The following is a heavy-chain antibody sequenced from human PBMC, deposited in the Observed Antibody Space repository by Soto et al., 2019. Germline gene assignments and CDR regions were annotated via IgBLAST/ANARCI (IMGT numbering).Heavy chain of an antibody. D-gene: IGHD5-12*01. CDR2: LNGDGSSS. CDR3: TRGASGYGNFDY. Sequence: EVQLVESGGALVQPGGSLRLSCVASGFTFSSFWLHWVRQTPGKGLVWISRLNGDGSSSGYADSVTGRFTISRDTATNTLYLQMNSLRPEDTALYYCTRGASGYGNFDYWGLGTLVTVSS. J-gene: IGHJ4*02. V-gene: IGHV3-74*01. CDR1: GFTFSSFW.